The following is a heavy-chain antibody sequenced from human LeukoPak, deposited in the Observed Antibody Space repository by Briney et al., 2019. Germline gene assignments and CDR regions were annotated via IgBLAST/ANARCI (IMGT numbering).Heavy chain of an antibody. Sequence: SETLSLTCTVSGGPISSGDYYWSWIRQPPGKGLEWIGYIYYSGSTYYNPSLKSRVTISVDTSKNQFSLKLSSVTAADTAVYYCARDAKELGDAFDIWGQGTMVTVSS. V-gene: IGHV4-30-4*08. D-gene: IGHD7-27*01. CDR3: ARDAKELGDAFDI. J-gene: IGHJ3*02. CDR2: IYYSGST. CDR1: GGPISSGDYY.